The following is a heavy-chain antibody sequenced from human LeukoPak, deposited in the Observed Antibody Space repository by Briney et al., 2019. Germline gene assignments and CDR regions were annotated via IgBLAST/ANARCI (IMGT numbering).Heavy chain of an antibody. V-gene: IGHV3-48*01. CDR1: GFTFNYYG. CDR3: ARDHQQSSGWYAHYFDY. J-gene: IGHJ4*02. Sequence: SGGSLRLSCAASGFTFNYYGMHWVRQAPGKGLEWVSYISSSSSTIYYADSVKGRFTISRDNAKNSLYLQMNSLRAEDTAVYYCARDHQQSSGWYAHYFDYWGQGTLVTVSS. D-gene: IGHD6-19*01. CDR2: ISSSSSTI.